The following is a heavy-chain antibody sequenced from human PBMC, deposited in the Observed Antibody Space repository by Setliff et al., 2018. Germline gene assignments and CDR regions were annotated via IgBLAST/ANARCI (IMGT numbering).Heavy chain of an antibody. V-gene: IGHV3-23*01. CDR2: ISGSGGST. CDR1: GFTFSSYA. J-gene: IGHJ1*01. D-gene: IGHD1-26*01. Sequence: GGSLRLSCAASGFTFSSYAMSWVRQAPGKGLEWVSAISGSGGSTYYADSVKGRFTISRDNPKNTLYLQMNSLRAEDTAVYYCAKGPPSSGTYGGYFQHWGQGTLVTVSS. CDR3: AKGPPSSGTYGGYFQH.